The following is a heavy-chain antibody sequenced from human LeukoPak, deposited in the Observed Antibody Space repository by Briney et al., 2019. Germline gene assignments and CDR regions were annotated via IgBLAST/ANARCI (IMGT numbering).Heavy chain of an antibody. D-gene: IGHD2-2*01. CDR1: GGSISSYY. CDR3: ARQSTWGRFDY. Sequence: SETLSLTCTVSGGSISSYYWSWIRQPPGKGLEWIGYIYYSGSTNYNPSLKSRLTISVDTSKNLFSLKLGSVTAADTAVYYCARQSTWGRFDYWGQGTLVTVSS. V-gene: IGHV4-59*01. CDR2: IYYSGST. J-gene: IGHJ4*02.